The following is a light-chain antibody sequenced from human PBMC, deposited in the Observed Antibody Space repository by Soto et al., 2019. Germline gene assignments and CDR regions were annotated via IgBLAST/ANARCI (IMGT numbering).Light chain of an antibody. CDR1: QSVTNNY. CDR2: DAS. J-gene: IGKJ1*01. CDR3: QQSGNSPPT. Sequence: EIVLTQSPATLSLSPGDRATLSCGASQSVTNNYLAWYQQKPGLAPRLLIYDASYRANGIPDRFSGSGSGTDFTLTISRLEPEDFAVYYCQQSGNSPPTFGQGTKVDIK. V-gene: IGKV3D-20*01.